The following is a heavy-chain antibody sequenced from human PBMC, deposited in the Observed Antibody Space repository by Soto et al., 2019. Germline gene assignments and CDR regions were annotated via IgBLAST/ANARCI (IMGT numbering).Heavy chain of an antibody. D-gene: IGHD6-19*01. CDR3: ARGRSPYSSGWYGGVRFDP. V-gene: IGHV3-11*01. J-gene: IGHJ5*02. CDR1: GFTFSDYY. Sequence: GGSLRLSCAASGFTFSDYYMSWIRQAPGKGLEWVSYISSSGSTIYYADSVKGRFTISRDNAKNSLYLQMNSLRAEDTAVYYCARGRSPYSSGWYGGVRFDPWGQGTLVTVSS. CDR2: ISSSGSTI.